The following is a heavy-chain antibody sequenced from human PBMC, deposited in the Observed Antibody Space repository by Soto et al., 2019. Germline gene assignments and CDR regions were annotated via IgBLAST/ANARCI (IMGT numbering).Heavy chain of an antibody. V-gene: IGHV4-30-4*08. CDR2: IYYSGST. J-gene: IGHJ6*02. CDR1: GGSISSSSYY. Sequence: SETLSLTCTVSGGSISSSSYYWGWIRQPPGKGLEWIGYIYYSGSTYYNPSLKSRVTISVDTSKNQFSLKLSSVTAADTAVYYCARDHRDSSGLYGMDVWGQGTTVTVSS. CDR3: ARDHRDSSGLYGMDV. D-gene: IGHD3-22*01.